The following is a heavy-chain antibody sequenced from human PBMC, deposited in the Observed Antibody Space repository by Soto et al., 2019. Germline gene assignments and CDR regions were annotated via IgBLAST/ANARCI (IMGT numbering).Heavy chain of an antibody. CDR3: ARDQSLIGSSWSGFDY. J-gene: IGHJ4*02. D-gene: IGHD6-13*01. V-gene: IGHV1-46*01. CDR2: INPSGGST. Sequence: ASVKVSCKASGYTFSSYYIHWVRQAPGQGLEWVGIINPSGGSTSYAQKFQGRVTMTRDTSTSTVYMVLNSLRAEDTAVYYCARDQSLIGSSWSGFDYWGQGTLVTVSS. CDR1: GYTFSSYY.